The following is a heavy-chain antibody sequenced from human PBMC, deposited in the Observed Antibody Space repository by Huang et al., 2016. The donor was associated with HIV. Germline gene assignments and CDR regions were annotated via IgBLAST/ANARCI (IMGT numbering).Heavy chain of an antibody. V-gene: IGHV4-39*01. Sequence: QLQLQESGPGLVKPSETLSLTCTVSGGSIRSDHYYWGWIRQPPGKGLEWIGSIYYSGSTYYTPSLKSRVTITVDTAKNQFSLKMRSVTAADTAVYYCARLPGSITMIRGVITDPYWGQGTLVTVSS. D-gene: IGHD3-10*01. CDR3: ARLPGSITMIRGVITDPY. J-gene: IGHJ4*02. CDR1: GGSIRSDHYY. CDR2: IYYSGST.